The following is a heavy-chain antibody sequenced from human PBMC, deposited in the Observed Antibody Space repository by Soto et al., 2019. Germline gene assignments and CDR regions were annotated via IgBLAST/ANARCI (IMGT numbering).Heavy chain of an antibody. CDR2: LYDVDGT. V-gene: IGHV3-53*01. Sequence: DVQLVASGGGLIQPGGSLRLSCAALGLTVRGKKYITWVRQAPGKGLEWVSALYDVDGTYYADSAKGRFTISRDNSNNIIYLQMNSLGPGDTAVYYCASWLEREHAYDIWGLGTMVTVSS. J-gene: IGHJ3*02. CDR1: GLTVRGKKY. CDR3: ASWLEREHAYDI. D-gene: IGHD1-1*01.